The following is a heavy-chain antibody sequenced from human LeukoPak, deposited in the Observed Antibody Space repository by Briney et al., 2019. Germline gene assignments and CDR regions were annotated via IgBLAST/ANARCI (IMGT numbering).Heavy chain of an antibody. Sequence: GRSLRLSCAASGFTFSSYAMHWVRHAPGQGLVWVSRIKGDGISTNYADSVKGRFTISRDIAKNTLYLQMNSLRAEDTAVYYCAKNHYDSSGYEYYFDYWGQGTLVTVSS. V-gene: IGHV3-74*01. J-gene: IGHJ4*02. CDR3: AKNHYDSSGYEYYFDY. CDR1: GFTFSSYA. D-gene: IGHD3-22*01. CDR2: IKGDGIST.